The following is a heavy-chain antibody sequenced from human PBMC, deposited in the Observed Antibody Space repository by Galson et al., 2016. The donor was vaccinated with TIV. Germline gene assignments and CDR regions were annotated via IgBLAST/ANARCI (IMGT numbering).Heavy chain of an antibody. CDR2: ISDGGNT. V-gene: IGHV3-66*02. D-gene: IGHD5-12*01. J-gene: IGHJ6*02. Sequence: SLRLSCAASGLSVSINYMTWVRQAPGKGLEWVSLISDGGNTYYPDSVKGRFTISRDNSRNTLYLQMNSLRVEDTAVYYCARDRVDATYYFYYYAMDVWGQGTAVTVSS. CDR1: GLSVSINY. CDR3: ARDRVDATYYFYYYAMDV.